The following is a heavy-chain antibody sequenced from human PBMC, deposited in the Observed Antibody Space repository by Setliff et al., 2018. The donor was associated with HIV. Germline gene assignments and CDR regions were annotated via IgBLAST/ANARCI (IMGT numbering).Heavy chain of an antibody. D-gene: IGHD3-10*01. V-gene: IGHV4-34*01. CDR3: ARGLNYYGSGSYLPLGY. Sequence: SETLSLTCAVYGGSFHDYYWTWIRQPPGKGLEWIGEIDHSGNIKYHASLKSRVTISKDTSKNQISLKLRSVTAADTAVYYCARGLNYYGSGSYLPLGYWGQGTLVTVSS. J-gene: IGHJ4*02. CDR1: GGSFHDYY. CDR2: IDHSGNI.